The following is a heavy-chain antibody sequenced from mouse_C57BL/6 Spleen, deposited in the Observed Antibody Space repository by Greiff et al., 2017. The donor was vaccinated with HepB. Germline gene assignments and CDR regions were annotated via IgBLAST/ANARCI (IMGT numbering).Heavy chain of an antibody. CDR1: GYTFTDYY. D-gene: IGHD3-2*02. V-gene: IGHV1-76*01. CDR2: IYPGSGNT. Sequence: QVQLQQSGAELVRPGASVKLSCKASGYTFTDYYINWVKQRPGQGLEWIARIYPGSGNTYYNEKFKGKATLTAEKSSSTAYMQLSSLTSEDSAVYFCARTDSSGYGMDYWGQGTSVTVSS. J-gene: IGHJ4*01. CDR3: ARTDSSGYGMDY.